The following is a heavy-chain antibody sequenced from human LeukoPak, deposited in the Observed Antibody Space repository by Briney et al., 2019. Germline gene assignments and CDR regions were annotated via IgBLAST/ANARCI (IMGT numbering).Heavy chain of an antibody. J-gene: IGHJ6*02. V-gene: IGHV3-48*01. CDR1: GFTFSSYG. D-gene: IGHD2-21*02. CDR3: ARDQAYCGGDCYLTGNYYYGMDV. Sequence: GGSLRLSCAASGFTFSSYGMNWVRQAPGKGLEWVSYISSSSSTIYYADSVKGRFTISRDNAKSSLYLQMNSLRAEDTAVYYCARDQAYCGGDCYLTGNYYYGMDVWGQGTTVTVSS. CDR2: ISSSSSTI.